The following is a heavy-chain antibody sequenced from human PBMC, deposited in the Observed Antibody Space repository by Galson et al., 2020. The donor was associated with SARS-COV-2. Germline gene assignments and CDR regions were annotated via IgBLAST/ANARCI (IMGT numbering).Heavy chain of an antibody. CDR1: GASISSGGYS. D-gene: IGHD6-6*01. CDR2: FFYTGGT. J-gene: IGHJ5*02. Sequence: PSETLSLTCAVSGASISSGGYSWSWIRQPPGKGLEWIGYFFYTGGTYYNPSLKSRPTISVDTSKNQFSLRLTSVTAADTAVYYCAREAEYSSTTFFRWFDPWGQGTLVTVSS. CDR3: AREAEYSSTTFFRWFDP. V-gene: IGHV4-30-4*07.